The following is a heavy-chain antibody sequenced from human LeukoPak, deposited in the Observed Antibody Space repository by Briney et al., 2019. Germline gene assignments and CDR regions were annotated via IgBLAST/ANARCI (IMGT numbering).Heavy chain of an antibody. D-gene: IGHD6-13*01. J-gene: IGHJ4*02. Sequence: SETLSLTCTVSGGSISSSSYNWGWIRQPPGKGLEWIGEINHSGSTNYNPSLKSRVTISVDTSKNQFSLKLGSVTAADTAVYYCARARGPRYSSSWYWSYFDYWGQGTLVTVSS. CDR1: GGSISSSSYN. CDR2: INHSGST. V-gene: IGHV4-39*07. CDR3: ARARGPRYSSSWYWSYFDY.